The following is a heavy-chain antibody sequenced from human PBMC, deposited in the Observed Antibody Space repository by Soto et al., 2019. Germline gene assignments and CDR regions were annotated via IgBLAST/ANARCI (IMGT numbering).Heavy chain of an antibody. J-gene: IGHJ5*02. V-gene: IGHV4-31*03. CDR3: ARGGYCSSTSCYRASSPRPWWAFDP. D-gene: IGHD2-2*02. CDR2: IYYSGST. Sequence: LSLTCTVSGGSISSGGYYWSWIRQHPGKGLEWIGYIYYSGSTYYNPSLKSRVTISVDTSKNQFSLKLSSVTAADTAVYYCARGGYCSSTSCYRASSPRPWWAFDPWGQGTLVTVSS. CDR1: GGSISSGGYY.